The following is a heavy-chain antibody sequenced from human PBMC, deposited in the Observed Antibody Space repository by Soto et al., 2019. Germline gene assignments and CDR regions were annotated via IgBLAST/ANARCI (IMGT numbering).Heavy chain of an antibody. J-gene: IGHJ6*02. V-gene: IGHV3-74*01. CDR3: ASLGLETYYYYGMDV. CDR2: INSDGSST. Sequence: GGSLRLSCAASGFTFGSYWMHWVRQAPGKGLVWVSRINSDGSSTSYADSVKGRFTISRDNAKNTLYLQMNSLRAEDTAVYYCASLGLETYYYYGMDVWGQGTTVTVSS. CDR1: GFTFGSYW. D-gene: IGHD1-1*01.